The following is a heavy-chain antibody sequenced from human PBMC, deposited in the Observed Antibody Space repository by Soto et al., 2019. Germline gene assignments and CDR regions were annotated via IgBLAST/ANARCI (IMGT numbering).Heavy chain of an antibody. J-gene: IGHJ6*02. CDR1: GYTFTTYG. Sequence: QVPLVQSGAEVKKPGASVKVSCKASGYTFTTYGIHWVRQAPGQSLEWMGWIYAGNGNTKYSQKFQGRVTIARDTSAGAAYMELSSLRSEDTAVYYCARDRRETYFYYYAMDVWGQGTTVSVSS. V-gene: IGHV1-3*01. CDR3: ARDRRETYFYYYAMDV. D-gene: IGHD1-26*01. CDR2: IYAGNGNT.